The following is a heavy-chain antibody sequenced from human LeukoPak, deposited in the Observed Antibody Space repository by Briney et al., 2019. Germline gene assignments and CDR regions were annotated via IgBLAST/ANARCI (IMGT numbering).Heavy chain of an antibody. CDR3: ARGWASGSYYNWYFDL. CDR2: IYSGGST. J-gene: IGHJ2*01. Sequence: GGSLRLSCAASGFIVSSNYMSWVRQAPGKGLEWVSIIYSGGSTYYADSVKGRFTISRDNSKNTLYLQMNSLRAEDTAVYYCARGWASGSYYNWYFDLWGRGTLVTVSS. D-gene: IGHD1-26*01. CDR1: GFIVSSNY. V-gene: IGHV3-53*01.